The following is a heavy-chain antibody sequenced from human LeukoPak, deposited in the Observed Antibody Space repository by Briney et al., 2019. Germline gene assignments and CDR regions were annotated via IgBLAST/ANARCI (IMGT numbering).Heavy chain of an antibody. V-gene: IGHV4-34*01. CDR1: GGSFSGYY. D-gene: IGHD3-10*01. CDR2: INHSGGT. Sequence: SETLSLTCAVYGGSFSGYYWSWIRQPPGKGLEWIGEINHSGGTNYNPSLKSRVTISVDTSKNQFSLKLSSVTAADTAVYYCARGPPFMVRGGGGGQLYHLLQELWDKGTTVTVSS. J-gene: IGHJ6*04. CDR3: ARGPPFMVRGGGGGQLYHLLQEL.